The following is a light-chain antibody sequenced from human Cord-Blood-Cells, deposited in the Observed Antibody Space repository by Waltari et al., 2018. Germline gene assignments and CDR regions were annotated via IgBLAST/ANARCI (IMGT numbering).Light chain of an antibody. CDR2: EDS. CDR1: ALPTKY. CDR3: YSTDSSGNHRGV. Sequence: SYELTQPPSVSVSPGQTARITCSGDALPTKYAYWYQQKSGQAPVLVIYEDSKRPSGIPERFFGSSSGTMATLTISGAQVEDEADYYCYSTDSSGNHRGVFGGGTKLTVL. J-gene: IGLJ2*01. V-gene: IGLV3-10*01.